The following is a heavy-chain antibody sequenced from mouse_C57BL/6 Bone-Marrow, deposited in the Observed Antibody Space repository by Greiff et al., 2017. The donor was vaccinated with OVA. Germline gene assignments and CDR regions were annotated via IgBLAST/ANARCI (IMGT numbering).Heavy chain of an antibody. CDR3: ARAYYGSSYPDY. CDR2: INPYNGDT. V-gene: IGHV1-20*01. Sequence: VQLQQSGPELVKPGDSVKISCKASGYSFTGYFMNWVMQSHGKSLEWIGRINPYNGDTFYNQKFKGKATLTVDKSSSTAHMELRSLTSEDSAVYYCARAYYGSSYPDYWGQGTTLTVSS. CDR1: GYSFTGYF. J-gene: IGHJ2*01. D-gene: IGHD1-1*01.